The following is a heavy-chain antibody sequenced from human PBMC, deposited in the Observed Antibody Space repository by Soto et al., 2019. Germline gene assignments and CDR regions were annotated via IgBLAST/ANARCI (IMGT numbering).Heavy chain of an antibody. CDR2: ISYDGSNK. CDR3: ARDRGYYYDSSGSYYFDY. V-gene: IGHV3-30-3*01. D-gene: IGHD3-22*01. CDR1: GCTFSSYA. Sequence: GGSLRLSCAASGCTFSSYAMRWVRQAPGKGLEWVAVISYDGSNKYYADSVKGRFTISRDNSKNTLYLQMNSLRAEDTAVYYCARDRGYYYDSSGSYYFDYWGQGTLVTVSS. J-gene: IGHJ4*02.